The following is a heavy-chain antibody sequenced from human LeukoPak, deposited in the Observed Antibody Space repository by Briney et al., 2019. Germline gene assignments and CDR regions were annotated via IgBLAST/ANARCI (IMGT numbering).Heavy chain of an antibody. V-gene: IGHV3-23*01. Sequence: GGSLRLSCAASGFTFSNYAMSWVRQAPGKRLEWVSVMGGGDDDRYYTDSVKGRFTVSRDISKNTLSLQMNSLRPEDTAVYYCAKDSWSGNGIYDALDIWGQGTMVTVSS. CDR3: AKDSWSGNGIYDALDI. CDR1: GFTFSNYA. CDR2: MGGGDDDR. J-gene: IGHJ3*02. D-gene: IGHD2-8*01.